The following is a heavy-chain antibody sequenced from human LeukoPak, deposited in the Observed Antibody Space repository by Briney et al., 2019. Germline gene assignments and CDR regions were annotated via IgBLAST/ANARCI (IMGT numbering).Heavy chain of an antibody. Sequence: ASVKVSCKASGGTFSSYAISWVRQAPGQGLEWMGGIIPIFGTANYAQKFQGRVTITTDESTSTAYMELSSLRSEDTAVCYCARAGDNYYGSGSYYRVYYFDYWGQGTLVTVSS. CDR2: IIPIFGTA. D-gene: IGHD3-10*01. J-gene: IGHJ4*02. CDR1: GGTFSSYA. V-gene: IGHV1-69*05. CDR3: ARAGDNYYGSGSYYRVYYFDY.